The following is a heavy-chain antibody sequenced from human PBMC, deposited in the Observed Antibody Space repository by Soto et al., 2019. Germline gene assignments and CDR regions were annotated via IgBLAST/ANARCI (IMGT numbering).Heavy chain of an antibody. CDR3: ARRWGRSFDY. V-gene: IGHV4-59*08. D-gene: IGHD3-16*01. Sequence: QVQLQESGLGLVKPSETLSLTCTVSGGSISSYYWSWIRQPPGKGLEWIGYIYYSGSTNYNPSLKSRVTISVDTSENQFSLKLSSVTAADTTVYYCARRWGRSFDYWGQGTLVTVSS. J-gene: IGHJ4*02. CDR2: IYYSGST. CDR1: GGSISSYY.